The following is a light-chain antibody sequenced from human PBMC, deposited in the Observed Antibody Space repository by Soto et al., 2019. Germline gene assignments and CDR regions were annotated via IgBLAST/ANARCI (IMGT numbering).Light chain of an antibody. CDR1: QSVSSSF. CDR3: QQYDSSVT. Sequence: PGERVTLSCRASQSVSSSFFAWYQQTPGQPPRLLIYGASNRATGIPDRFSGSGSGTDFTLTISRLEPEDFAVYYCQQYDSSVTFGQGTKLEIK. CDR2: GAS. J-gene: IGKJ1*01. V-gene: IGKV3-20*01.